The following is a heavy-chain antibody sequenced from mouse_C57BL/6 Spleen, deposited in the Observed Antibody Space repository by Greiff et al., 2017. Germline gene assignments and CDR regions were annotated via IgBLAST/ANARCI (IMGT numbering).Heavy chain of an antibody. CDR1: GYAFSSYW. CDR2: IYPGDGDT. Sequence: VKLMESGAELVKPGASVKISCKASGYAFSSYWMNWVKQRPGKGLEWIGQIYPGDGDTNYNGKFKGKATLTADKSSSTAYMQLSSLTSEDSAVYFCARSDYDSFFDYRGQGTPLTGSS. CDR3: ARSDYDSFFDY. V-gene: IGHV1-80*01. D-gene: IGHD2-4*01. J-gene: IGHJ2*01.